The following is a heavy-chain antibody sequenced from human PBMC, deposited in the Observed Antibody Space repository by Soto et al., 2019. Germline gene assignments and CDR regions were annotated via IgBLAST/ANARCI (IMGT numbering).Heavy chain of an antibody. D-gene: IGHD5-12*01. J-gene: IGHJ3*02. CDR2: IHAGNGYT. Sequence: QVQLVQSGAQVKKPGASVKVSCKASGYTFDNYALHWVRQAPGRRLEWMGWIHAGNGYTKYSQSFLGRVTITRDTSASTDHRALSSLRSEHTAVYYCARLQYGGYDFKLAFDIWGQGTMVTVSS. CDR3: ARLQYGGYDFKLAFDI. V-gene: IGHV1-3*01. CDR1: GYTFDNYA.